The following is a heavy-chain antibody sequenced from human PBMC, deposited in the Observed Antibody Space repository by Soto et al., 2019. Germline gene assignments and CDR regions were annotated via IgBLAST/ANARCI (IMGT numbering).Heavy chain of an antibody. J-gene: IGHJ4*02. Sequence: PGGSLRLSCAASGFTFNTYNMNWVRQAPGKGLERVSYISDSSSTIHYADSVKGRFTISRDNAKNSLYLQMNSPRAEDTAVYYCARDDYPYYDGSSGYHFDYWGQGALVTVSS. D-gene: IGHD3-22*01. CDR2: ISDSSSTI. CDR3: ARDDYPYYDGSSGYHFDY. V-gene: IGHV3-48*01. CDR1: GFTFNTYN.